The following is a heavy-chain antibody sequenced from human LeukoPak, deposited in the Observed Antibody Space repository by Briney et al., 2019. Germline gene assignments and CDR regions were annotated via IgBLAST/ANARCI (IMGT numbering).Heavy chain of an antibody. CDR2: INPNDGDT. V-gene: IGHV1-2*02. D-gene: IGHD2-2*01. CDR3: ARANFLYCSSTTCLFDY. J-gene: IGHJ4*02. CDR1: GYTFTDYY. Sequence: ASVKVSCKASGYTFTDYYMHWVRQAPGQGFEWMGWINPNDGDTNYAQKFQGRVTMNRDTSISTAHMGVSRLRSDDTAVYYCARANFLYCSSTTCLFDYWGQGTLVTVSS.